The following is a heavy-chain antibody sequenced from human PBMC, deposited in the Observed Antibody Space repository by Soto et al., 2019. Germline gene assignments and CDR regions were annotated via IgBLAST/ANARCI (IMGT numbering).Heavy chain of an antibody. CDR1: GVTFSNYA. V-gene: IGHV3-23*01. CDR2: LSGSGGTT. D-gene: IGHD3-10*01. Sequence: GGSLRLSCTVSGVTFSNYAMNWVRQAPGKGLEWVSSLSGSGGTTYYADSVKGRFIISRDNSKNTLYLLMNSLRAEDTALYYCAKQRADYGSGADTFYFDSWGQGALVTV. CDR3: AKQRADYGSGADTFYFDS. J-gene: IGHJ4*02.